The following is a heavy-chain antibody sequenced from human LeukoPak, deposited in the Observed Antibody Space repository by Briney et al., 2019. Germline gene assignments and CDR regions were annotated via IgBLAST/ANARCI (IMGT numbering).Heavy chain of an antibody. J-gene: IGHJ4*02. D-gene: IGHD2-21*02. Sequence: GGSLRLSCAASGFTFSSYWMSWVRQAPGKGLEWVASIKQDGSEKYYVDSVKGRFTISRDNAKNSLYLQMNSLRAEDTAVYYCARHYCGGDCYFDYWGQGTLVTVSS. CDR1: GFTFSSYW. CDR2: IKQDGSEK. CDR3: ARHYCGGDCYFDY. V-gene: IGHV3-7*03.